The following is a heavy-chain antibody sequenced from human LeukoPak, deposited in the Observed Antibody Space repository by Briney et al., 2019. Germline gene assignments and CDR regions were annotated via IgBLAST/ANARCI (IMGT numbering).Heavy chain of an antibody. CDR3: AKDISYDSSRYFDY. V-gene: IGHV3-9*01. D-gene: IGHD3-22*01. CDR1: GFTFDDYA. Sequence: GGSLRLSCAASGFTFDDYAMHWVRQAPGKGLEWVSGISWNSGSIGYADSVKDRFTISRDNAKNSLYLQMNSLRAEDTALYYCAKDISYDSSRYFDYWGQGTLVTVSS. J-gene: IGHJ4*02. CDR2: ISWNSGSI.